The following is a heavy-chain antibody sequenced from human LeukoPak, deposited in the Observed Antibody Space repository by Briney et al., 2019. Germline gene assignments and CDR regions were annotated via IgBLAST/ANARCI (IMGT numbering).Heavy chain of an antibody. J-gene: IGHJ4*02. V-gene: IGHV3-74*01. Sequence: PGGSLRLSCAASGFTFSSYWMHWVRQAPGKGLVWVSRISTDGSTRSHADSVKGRFTISRDNAKNSLYLQMNSLRVEDTAVYYCAIISTIAVAGTDIDYWGQGTLVTVSS. CDR3: AIISTIAVAGTDIDY. D-gene: IGHD6-19*01. CDR1: GFTFSSYW. CDR2: ISTDGSTR.